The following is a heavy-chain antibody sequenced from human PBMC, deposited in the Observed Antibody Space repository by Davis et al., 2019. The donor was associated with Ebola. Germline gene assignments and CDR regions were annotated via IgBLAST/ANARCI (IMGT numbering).Heavy chain of an antibody. D-gene: IGHD6-25*01. CDR2: VWYNGGNQ. J-gene: IGHJ4*02. V-gene: IGHV3-33*08. CDR3: ARGSVWPDY. Sequence: GGSLRLSCAASGFTFTTCGMHWVRQSPGKGLEWVAHVWYNGGNQYYANSVEGRFTVSRDNSKNTLYLQMDSLRAEDTALYYCARGSVWPDYWGRGTLVTVSS. CDR1: GFTFTTCG.